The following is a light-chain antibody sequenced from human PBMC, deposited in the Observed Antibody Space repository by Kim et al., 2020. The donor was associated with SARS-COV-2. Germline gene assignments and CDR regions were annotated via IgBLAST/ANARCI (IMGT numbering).Light chain of an antibody. CDR1: SLRNYY. CDR2: GKY. V-gene: IGLV3-19*01. J-gene: IGLJ3*02. Sequence: ALGQTVRLTCQGDSLRNYYATWYQQRPGQAPTLVLYGKYDRPSGIPDRFSGSASGNTASLTITAAQAEDEADYYCNSRESSANHWMFGGGTQLTVL. CDR3: NSRESSANHWM.